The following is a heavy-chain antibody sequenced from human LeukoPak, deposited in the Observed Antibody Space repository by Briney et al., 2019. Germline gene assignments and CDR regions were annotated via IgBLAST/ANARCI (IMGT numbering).Heavy chain of an antibody. V-gene: IGHV3-33*06. CDR2: IWYDGSNK. CDR3: AKDTGYYYYYMDV. J-gene: IGHJ6*03. Sequence: GGSLRLSCAASGFIFSSYGMHWVRQAPGKGLEWVAGIWYDGSNKYYADSVKGRFTISRDNSKNTLYLQMNSLRAEDTAVYYCAKDTGYYYYYMDVWGKGTTVTVSS. D-gene: IGHD4-11*01. CDR1: GFIFSSYG.